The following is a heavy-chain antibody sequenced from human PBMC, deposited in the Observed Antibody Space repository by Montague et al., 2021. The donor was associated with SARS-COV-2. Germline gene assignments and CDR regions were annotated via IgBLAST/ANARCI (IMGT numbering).Heavy chain of an antibody. CDR2: SMSCCAC. Sequence: SETLSLTCAGDLHSGCSGTQAQIGKAHVWTPVSIRYSMSCCACNNNPSLKSRVTISVDTSKNQFSLKLSSVTAADTAVYYCARQRKATVVTDLLFDYWGKGTLVNV. CDR3: ARQRKATVVTDLLFDY. CDR1: LHSGCSGT. J-gene: IGHJ4*02. V-gene: IGHV4-59*08. D-gene: IGHD4-23*01.